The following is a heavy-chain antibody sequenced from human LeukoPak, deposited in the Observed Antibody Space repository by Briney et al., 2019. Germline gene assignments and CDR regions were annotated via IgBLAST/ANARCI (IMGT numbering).Heavy chain of an antibody. CDR2: IRYDGSSK. CDR3: AKGLTFGFDY. CDR1: GFTFSTSG. V-gene: IGHV3-30*02. Sequence: GGSLRFSCAASGFTFSTSGMHWVRQAPGKGLEWVAFIRYDGSSKYFADSVKGRFTISRDNSKDTLYLQMNSLRAEDTAVYYCAKGLTFGFDYWGQGTLVTVSS. J-gene: IGHJ4*02. D-gene: IGHD3-16*01.